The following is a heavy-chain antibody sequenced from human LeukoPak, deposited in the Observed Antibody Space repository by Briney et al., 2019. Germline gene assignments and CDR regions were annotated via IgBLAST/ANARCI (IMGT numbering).Heavy chain of an antibody. J-gene: IGHJ4*02. CDR2: IYYSGST. CDR1: GGSVSSGSYY. V-gene: IGHV4-61*01. Sequence: SETLSLACTVSGGSVSSGSYYWSWIRQPPGKGLEWIGYIYYSGSTNYNPSLKSRVTISVDTSKNQFSLKLSSVTAADTAVYYCARDRVRGNSNPFFDYWGQGTLVTVSS. CDR3: ARDRVRGNSNPFFDY. D-gene: IGHD4-11*01.